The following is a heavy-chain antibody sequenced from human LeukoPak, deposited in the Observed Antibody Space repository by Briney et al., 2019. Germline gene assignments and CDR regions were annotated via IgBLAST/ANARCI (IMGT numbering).Heavy chain of an antibody. CDR3: ARGIRFLPYYFDY. J-gene: IGHJ4*02. CDR1: GFTFSNYW. D-gene: IGHD3-3*01. V-gene: IGHV4-59*01. Sequence: ESLRLSCSASGFTFSNYWMSWVRQAPGKGLEWIGYIYYSGSTNYNPSLKSRVTISVDTSKNQFSLKLSSVTAADTAVYYCARGIRFLPYYFDYWGQGTLVTASS. CDR2: IYYSGST.